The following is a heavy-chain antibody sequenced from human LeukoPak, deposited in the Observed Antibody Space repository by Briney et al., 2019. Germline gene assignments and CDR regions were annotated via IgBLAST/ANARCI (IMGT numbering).Heavy chain of an antibody. J-gene: IGHJ4*02. V-gene: IGHV3-33*01. CDR2: IWNDGKKA. CDR1: GLTFSTYG. CDR3: GREIWTSGNKYFDY. Sequence: PGMSLRLSCAASGLTFSTYGFHWIRQAPGKGLEWVSLIWNDGKKAEYADSVKGRFTIFRDNSKNTVYLQMNSLRAEDTAVYYCGREIWTSGNKYFDYWGQGTLVTVSS. D-gene: IGHD3/OR15-3a*01.